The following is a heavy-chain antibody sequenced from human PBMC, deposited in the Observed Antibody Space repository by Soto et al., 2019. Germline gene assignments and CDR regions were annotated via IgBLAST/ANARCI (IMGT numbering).Heavy chain of an antibody. V-gene: IGHV1-69*06. CDR3: ARRGSTHLLGGYYFDY. D-gene: IGHD2-2*01. CDR2: IIPIFGTA. CDR1: GGTFSSYA. J-gene: IGHJ4*02. Sequence: SVKVSCXASGGTFSSYAISWVRQAPGQGLEWMGGIIPIFGTANYAQKFQGRVTITADKSTSTAYMELSSLRSEDTAVYYCARRGSTHLLGGYYFDYWGQGTLVTVS.